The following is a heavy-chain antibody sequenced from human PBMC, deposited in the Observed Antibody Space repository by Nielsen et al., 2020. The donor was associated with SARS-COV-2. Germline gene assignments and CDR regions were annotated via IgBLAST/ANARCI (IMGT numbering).Heavy chain of an antibody. CDR3: AKVPSGDSSGY. CDR2: ISWNSGSI. V-gene: IGHV3-9*01. Sequence: SLKISCAASGFTFDDYAMHWVRQAPGKGLEWVSGISWNSGSIGYADSVKGRFTISRDNAKNSLYLQMNSLRAEDTALYYCAKVPSGDSSGYWGRGTLVTVSS. J-gene: IGHJ4*02. D-gene: IGHD3-22*01. CDR1: GFTFDDYA.